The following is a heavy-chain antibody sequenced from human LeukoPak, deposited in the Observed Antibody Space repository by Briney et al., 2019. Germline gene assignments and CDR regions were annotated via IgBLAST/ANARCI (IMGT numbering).Heavy chain of an antibody. CDR1: GGPINTYY. V-gene: IGHV4-59*01. CDR3: AMAGGYCSGTSCYGSNWFGP. J-gene: IGHJ5*02. Sequence: SETLSLTCTVSGGPINTYYWSWIRQPPGKGLEWIGHVSNSGSTNSNPSLKSRITISIDTSKNQFSLRLSSVTAADTAVYYCAMAGGYCSGTSCYGSNWFGPLGQGTRVTVSS. CDR2: VSNSGST. D-gene: IGHD2-2*01.